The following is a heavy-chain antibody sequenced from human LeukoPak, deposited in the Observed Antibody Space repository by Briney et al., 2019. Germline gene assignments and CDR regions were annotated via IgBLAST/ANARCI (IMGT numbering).Heavy chain of an antibody. V-gene: IGHV1-24*01. CDR1: GYTLTELS. CDR3: ATGGTVRSPPGY. D-gene: IGHD1-26*01. CDR2: FDPEDGET. J-gene: IGHJ4*02. Sequence: GASVKVSCKVSGYTLTELSLHWVRQAPGKGLEWMGGFDPEDGETIYAQKFQGRVTMTEDTSTDTAYMELSSLRSEDTAVYYCATGGTVRSPPGYWGQGTLVTVSS.